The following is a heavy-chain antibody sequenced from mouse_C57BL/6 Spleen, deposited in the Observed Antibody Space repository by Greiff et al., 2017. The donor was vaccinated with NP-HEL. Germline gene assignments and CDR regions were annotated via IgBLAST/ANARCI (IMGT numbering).Heavy chain of an antibody. V-gene: IGHV1-80*01. J-gene: IGHJ2*01. D-gene: IGHD2-5*01. Sequence: VQLQQSGASVKISCKASGYAFSSYWMNWVKQRPGKGLEWIGQIYPGDGDTNYNGKFKGKATLTADKSSSTAYMQLSSLTSEDSAVYFCARLYYSNGNYFDYWGQGTTLTVSS. CDR2: IYPGDGDT. CDR1: GYAFSSYW. CDR3: ARLYYSNGNYFDY.